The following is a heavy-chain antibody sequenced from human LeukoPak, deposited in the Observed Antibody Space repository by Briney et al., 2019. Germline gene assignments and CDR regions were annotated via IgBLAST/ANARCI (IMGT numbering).Heavy chain of an antibody. CDR3: ARDQGNMGKFYFDY. CDR2: ISSSSSYI. CDR1: GFTFSSYS. Sequence: GSLRLSCAASGFTFSSYSMNWVRQAPGKGLEWVSSISSSSSYIYYADSVKGRFTISRDNAKNSLYLQMNSLRAEDTAVYFCARDQGNMGKFYFDYWGQGTLVTVSS. J-gene: IGHJ4*02. V-gene: IGHV3-21*01. D-gene: IGHD3-16*01.